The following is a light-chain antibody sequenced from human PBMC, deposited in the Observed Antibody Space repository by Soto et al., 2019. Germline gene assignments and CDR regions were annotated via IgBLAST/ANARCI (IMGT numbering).Light chain of an antibody. V-gene: IGKV3-20*01. CDR2: GAS. J-gene: IGKJ3*01. Sequence: EIVLTQSPGTLSLSPGERATLSCRASQSVSSSYLAWYQQKPGQAPRLLIYGASSRATGIPARFSGSGSGTDFTLPISRLEPDDFAVYYCQQYGSSPVPFTFGPGTKVDIK. CDR1: QSVSSSY. CDR3: QQYGSSPVPFT.